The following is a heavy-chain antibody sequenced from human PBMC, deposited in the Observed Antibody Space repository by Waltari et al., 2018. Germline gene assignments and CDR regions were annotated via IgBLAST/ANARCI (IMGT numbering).Heavy chain of an antibody. CDR3: ARGVGGAARGYYGMDV. V-gene: IGHV1-8*01. CDR1: GYSFTSYD. Sequence: QVQLVQSEAEVKKPGAAVILSCKTSGYSFTSYDINWVRQASGQGPEWMGWLNPNSGETDHANKFQGRITMTTDTSINTAFLELTSLRSEDTAVYYCARGVGGAARGYYGMDVWGQGTSVTVS. D-gene: IGHD1-26*01. J-gene: IGHJ6*02. CDR2: LNPNSGET.